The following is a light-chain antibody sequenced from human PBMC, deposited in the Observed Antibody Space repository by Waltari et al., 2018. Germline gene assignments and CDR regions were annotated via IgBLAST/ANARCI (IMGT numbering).Light chain of an antibody. V-gene: IGKV1-5*03. CDR1: QRVYNK. J-gene: IGKJ1*01. CDR2: QAS. Sequence: DIQMTQFPSTLSASVGDRVSLTCRASQRVYNKLAWYQHKPGKAPKLMITQASNLESGVPSRFSGFGSGKEFTLTISSLQPDDFATYICQQYINHSTFGQGTKVEI. CDR3: QQYINHST.